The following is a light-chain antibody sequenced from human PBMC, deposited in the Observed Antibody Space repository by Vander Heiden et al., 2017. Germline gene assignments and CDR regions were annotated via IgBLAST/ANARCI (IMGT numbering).Light chain of an antibody. Sequence: EHVSTPSPASLSGSAGERATLSCRASQSVSSYLTWYQQKPGQAPRLLIYDASNWATGIPARFSGSGSGTDFTLTISSLEPEDVAVYYCQQRSNWLWTFGPGTKVEIK. J-gene: IGKJ3*01. CDR1: QSVSSY. CDR2: DAS. V-gene: IGKV3-11*01. CDR3: QQRSNWLWT.